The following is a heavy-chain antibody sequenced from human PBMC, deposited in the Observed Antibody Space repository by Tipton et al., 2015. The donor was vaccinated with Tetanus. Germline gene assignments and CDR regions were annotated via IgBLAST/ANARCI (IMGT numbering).Heavy chain of an antibody. J-gene: IGHJ6*03. CDR1: GASISTYS. CDR2: LYFSGNT. V-gene: IGHV4-59*01. CDR3: ARAGEGGYDATMGFYYYYMDV. D-gene: IGHD5-12*01. Sequence: LRLSCTVSGASISTYSWTWIRQSPDKGLEWIAYLYFSGNTNYNPSLKTRVTMSPDTSKNQVSLRLNSVTAADTAVYYCARAGEGGYDATMGFYYYYMDVWGKGTTVTVSS.